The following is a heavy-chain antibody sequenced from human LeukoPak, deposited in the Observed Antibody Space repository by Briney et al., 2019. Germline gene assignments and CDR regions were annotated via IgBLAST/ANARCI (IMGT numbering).Heavy chain of an antibody. D-gene: IGHD2-15*01. CDR1: GFTFSSYS. Sequence: PGGSLRLSCAASGFTFSSYSMNWVRQAPGNGLEWVSSISSSSSYIYYADSVKGRFTISRDNAKNSLCLQMNSLRAEDTAVYYCARYCSGGSCYSGFDYWGQGTLVTVSS. V-gene: IGHV3-21*01. J-gene: IGHJ4*02. CDR2: ISSSSSYI. CDR3: ARYCSGGSCYSGFDY.